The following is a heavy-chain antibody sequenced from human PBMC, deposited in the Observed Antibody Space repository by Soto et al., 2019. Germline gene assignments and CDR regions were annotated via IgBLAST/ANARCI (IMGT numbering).Heavy chain of an antibody. D-gene: IGHD2-15*01. V-gene: IGHV3-30*18. CDR2: ISYDGSNK. CDR1: GFTFSSYG. CDR3: AKMPRNRVDRYYYYGMDV. J-gene: IGHJ6*02. Sequence: QVQLVESGGGVVQPGRSLRLSCAASGFTFSSYGMHWVRQAPGKGLEWVAVISYDGSNKYYADSVKGRFTISRDNSKNTLYLQMNSLRAEDTAVYYCAKMPRNRVDRYYYYGMDVWGQGTTVTVSS.